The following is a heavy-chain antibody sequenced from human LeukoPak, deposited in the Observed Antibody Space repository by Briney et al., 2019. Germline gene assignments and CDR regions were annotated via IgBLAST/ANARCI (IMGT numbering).Heavy chain of an antibody. V-gene: IGHV4-39*01. CDR1: GGSISSSSYY. CDR3: ARLRSSALGY. CDR2: IYYSGST. Sequence: SETLSLTCTVSGGSISSSSYYWGWIRQPPGKGLEWIGSIYYSGSTYYNPSLKSRVTISVDTSKNQFSLKLSSVTAADTAVYYCARLRSSALGYWGQGTLVTVSS. D-gene: IGHD6-19*01. J-gene: IGHJ4*02.